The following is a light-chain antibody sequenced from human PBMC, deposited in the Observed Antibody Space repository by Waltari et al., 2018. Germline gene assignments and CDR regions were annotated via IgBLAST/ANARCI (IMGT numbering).Light chain of an antibody. CDR1: QGVGSY. V-gene: IGKV1-8*01. CDR2: SSS. CDR3: QQYYSYPVT. J-gene: IGKJ1*01. Sequence: ALRLTQSPSSIAASTGDRVTITCRASQGVGSYLAWYQQKSGRAPKLLLYSSSSLEAEFPARFGGSGSGTDFTLTISCLQSEDFASYFCQQYYSYPVTFGQGTRV.